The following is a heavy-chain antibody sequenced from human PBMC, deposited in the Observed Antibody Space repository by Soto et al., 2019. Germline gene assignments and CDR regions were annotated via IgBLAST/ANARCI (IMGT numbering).Heavy chain of an antibody. Sequence: EVQLVESGGGLVKPGGSLRLSCAASGFTFSNAWMNWVRQAPGKGLEWVGRIKSKTDGGTTDYAAPVKGRFTISRDDSKNTLYLQMNSLKTEDTAVYYCTTAYDYYDSNQYFQHWGQGTLVTVSS. CDR3: TTAYDYYDSNQYFQH. D-gene: IGHD3-22*01. CDR2: IKSKTDGGTT. V-gene: IGHV3-15*07. J-gene: IGHJ1*01. CDR1: GFTFSNAW.